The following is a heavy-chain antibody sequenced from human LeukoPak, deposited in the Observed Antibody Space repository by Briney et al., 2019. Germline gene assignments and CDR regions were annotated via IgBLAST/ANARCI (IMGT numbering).Heavy chain of an antibody. CDR3: ARLPPYSSSWYFDY. J-gene: IGHJ4*02. CDR2: IHYSGST. CDR1: GGSISGYY. V-gene: IGHV4-59*12. D-gene: IGHD6-13*01. Sequence: SETLSLTCTVSGGSISGYYWSWIRQPPGKGLEWIGYIHYSGSTNYNPSLKSRVTISVDTSKNQFSLKLSSVTAADTAVYYCARLPPYSSSWYFDYWGQGTLVTVSS.